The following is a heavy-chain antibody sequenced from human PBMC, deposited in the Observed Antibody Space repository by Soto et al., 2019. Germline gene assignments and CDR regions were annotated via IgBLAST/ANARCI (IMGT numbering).Heavy chain of an antibody. Sequence: EVQLVESGGGLVKPGGSLRLSCAASGFTFSSYSMNWVRQAPGKGLEWVSSISSSSSYIYYADSVTGRFTISRDNAKNSLYRQMNSLRAEDTAVYYCAREDPSGSFPLWGQGTLVTVSS. CDR3: AREDPSGSFPL. CDR2: ISSSSSYI. V-gene: IGHV3-21*01. CDR1: GFTFSSYS. J-gene: IGHJ4*02. D-gene: IGHD1-26*01.